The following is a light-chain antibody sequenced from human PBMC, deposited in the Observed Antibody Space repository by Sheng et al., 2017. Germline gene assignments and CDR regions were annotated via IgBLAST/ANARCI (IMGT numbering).Light chain of an antibody. J-gene: IGKJ2*01. Sequence: DIQMTQSPSSLSASVGDRVTITCRASQTISNYLNWYQQKPGKAPNLLIYAASTLQSGVPSRFSGSGSGTEFTLSISSLQPDDFATYYCQQYNSYLYTFGQGTKLEIK. CDR2: AAS. V-gene: IGKV1-39*01. CDR1: QTISNY. CDR3: QQYNSYLYT.